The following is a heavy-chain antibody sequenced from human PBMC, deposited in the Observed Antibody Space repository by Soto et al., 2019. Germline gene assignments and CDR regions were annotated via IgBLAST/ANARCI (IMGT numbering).Heavy chain of an antibody. J-gene: IGHJ3*02. V-gene: IGHV1-8*01. D-gene: IGHD6-13*01. Sequence: SVKVSCKASGYTFTSYDINWVRQATGQGLEWMGWMNPNSGNTGYAQKFQGRVTMTRNTSISTAYMELSSLRSEDTAVYYCASMYSSSWHDAFDIWGQGTMVTVSS. CDR2: MNPNSGNT. CDR1: GYTFTSYD. CDR3: ASMYSSSWHDAFDI.